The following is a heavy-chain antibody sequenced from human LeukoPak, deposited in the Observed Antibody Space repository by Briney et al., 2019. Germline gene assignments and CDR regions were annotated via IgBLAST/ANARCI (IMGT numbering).Heavy chain of an antibody. CDR1: GFTFSSYA. J-gene: IGHJ4*02. CDR3: ARAVVGATCFDY. V-gene: IGHV3-30*04. CDR2: ISYDGSNK. Sequence: GGSLRLSCAASGFTFSSYAMHWVRQAPGKGLEWVAVISYDGSNKYYADSVKGRFTISRDNSKNTLYLQMNSLRAEDTAVYYCARAVVGATCFDYWGQGTLVTVSS. D-gene: IGHD1-26*01.